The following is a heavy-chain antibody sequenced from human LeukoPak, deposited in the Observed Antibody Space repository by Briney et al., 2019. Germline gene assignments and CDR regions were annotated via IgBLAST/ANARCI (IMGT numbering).Heavy chain of an antibody. V-gene: IGHV3-11*05. D-gene: IGHD3-3*01. CDR3: ARALTTTKNDAFDI. Sequence: GSLRLSCASSGFTFSDYYMSWIRQAPGKGLEWVSYISGGGVYTNYADSVKGRFTISRDNAKNSVYLQMNTLRAEDTAVVYCARALTTTKNDAFDIWGQGTMVTVSS. J-gene: IGHJ3*02. CDR2: ISGGGVYT. CDR1: GFTFSDYY.